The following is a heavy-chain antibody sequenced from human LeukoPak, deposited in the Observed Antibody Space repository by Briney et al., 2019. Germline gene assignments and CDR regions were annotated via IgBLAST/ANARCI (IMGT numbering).Heavy chain of an antibody. D-gene: IGHD6-13*01. CDR2: IKQDGSDR. CDR1: GFTFSSYA. Sequence: PGRSLRLSCAASGFTFSSYAMHWVRQAPGKGLEWVANIKQDGSDRYYVDSVKGRFTISRDNAKNSLYLQMNSLRAEDTAVYYCAIIPRAAAGPSARSPFHYWGQGTLVTVSS. CDR3: AIIPRAAAGPSARSPFHY. V-gene: IGHV3-7*01. J-gene: IGHJ4*02.